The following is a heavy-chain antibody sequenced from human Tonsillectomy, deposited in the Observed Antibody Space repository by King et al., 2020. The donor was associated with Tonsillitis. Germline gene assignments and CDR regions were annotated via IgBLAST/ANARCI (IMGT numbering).Heavy chain of an antibody. D-gene: IGHD2-15*01. CDR2: IIPIFDTA. Sequence: LQLVQSGSEVKKPGSSVKVSCKASGGTFSNFAISWVRQAPGQGLEWMGGIIPIFDTANYAQKFQGRVTITADESTTTTYMELSSLRSEDTAVYYCARGDLGFCSDGSCYYYYGLAVWGQGTTVTVSS. V-gene: IGHV1-69*01. CDR1: GGTFSNFA. CDR3: ARGDLGFCSDGSCYYYYGLAV. J-gene: IGHJ6*02.